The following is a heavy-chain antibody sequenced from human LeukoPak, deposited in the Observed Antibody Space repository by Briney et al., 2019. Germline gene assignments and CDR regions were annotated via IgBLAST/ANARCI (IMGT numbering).Heavy chain of an antibody. Sequence: ASVKVSCKASGGTFSIYAISWVRQAPGQGLEWMGWINPNSGTTNCAQKFQGRVTMTRDTSISTAYMELNRLRSDDTAIYYCASIAARRDLRPPVPWGQGTLVTVSS. CDR2: INPNSGTT. CDR1: GGTFSIYA. J-gene: IGHJ5*02. D-gene: IGHD6-6*01. V-gene: IGHV1-2*02. CDR3: ASIAARRDLRPPVP.